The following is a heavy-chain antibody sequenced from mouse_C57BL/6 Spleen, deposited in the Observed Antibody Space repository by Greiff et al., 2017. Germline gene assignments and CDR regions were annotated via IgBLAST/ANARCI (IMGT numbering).Heavy chain of an antibody. CDR1: GYAFTNYL. CDR3: ARSGMVTTPYYAMDY. J-gene: IGHJ4*01. Sequence: VQLQQSGAELVRPGTSVKVSCKASGYAFTNYLLEWVKQRPGQGLEWIGVINPGSGGTNYNEKFKGKATLTADQSSSTAYMQLSSLTSEDSAVYFCARSGMVTTPYYAMDYWGQGTSVTVSS. D-gene: IGHD2-2*01. CDR2: INPGSGGT. V-gene: IGHV1-54*01.